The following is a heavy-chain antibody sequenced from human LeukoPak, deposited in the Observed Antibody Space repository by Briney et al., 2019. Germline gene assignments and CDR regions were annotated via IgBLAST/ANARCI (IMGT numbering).Heavy chain of an antibody. CDR2: IFYSGST. Sequence: SETLSLTCTLSSGSISTSNYYCGWVRQPPGKALEWSGNIFYSGSTYYSPSLKSRVTISLHTSRNQFSLKHNSLTAADTALYYCARMRGDFLTGHYSYYYYIDVWGKGTTVTVYS. CDR3: ARMRGDFLTGHYSYYYYIDV. V-gene: IGHV4-39*07. CDR1: SGSISTSNYY. J-gene: IGHJ6*03. D-gene: IGHD3-9*01.